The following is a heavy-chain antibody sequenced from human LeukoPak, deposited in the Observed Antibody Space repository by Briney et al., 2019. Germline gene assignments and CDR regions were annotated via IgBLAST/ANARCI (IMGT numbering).Heavy chain of an antibody. J-gene: IGHJ4*02. V-gene: IGHV1-18*01. CDR1: GYTFTSYG. CDR2: ISAYNGNT. Sequence: GASVKVSCKASGYTFTSYGISWVRQAPGQGREWMGWISAYNGNTNYAQKLQGRVTMTTDTSTSTAYMELRSLRSDDTAVYYCARTRDIVVVPATQPLNDYWGQGTLVTVSS. D-gene: IGHD2-2*01. CDR3: ARTRDIVVVPATQPLNDY.